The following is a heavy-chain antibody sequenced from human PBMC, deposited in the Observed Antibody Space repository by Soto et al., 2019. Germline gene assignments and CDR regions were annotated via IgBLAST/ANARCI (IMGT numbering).Heavy chain of an antibody. CDR2: MNPNSGNT. V-gene: IGHV1-8*01. D-gene: IGHD3-10*01. CDR1: GYTFTSYD. J-gene: IGHJ3*02. CDR3: ARGINYYDSGDDAFDI. Sequence: QVQLVQSGAEVKKPGASVKVSCKASGYTFTSYDINWVRQATGQGLEWVGWMNPNSGNTGYAQKFQGRVTMTRRTSISTAYMELSSLRSEDTAVYYCARGINYYDSGDDAFDIWGQGTMVTVSS.